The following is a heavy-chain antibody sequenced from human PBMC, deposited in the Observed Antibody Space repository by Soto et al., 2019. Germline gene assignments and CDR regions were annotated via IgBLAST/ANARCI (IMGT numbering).Heavy chain of an antibody. D-gene: IGHD6-19*01. CDR3: ARDKVAGFIYYYYGMDV. CDR2: IYTSGST. V-gene: IGHV4-4*07. Sequence: TPETLSLTCTLSGGSISSYYRSWIRQPAGTGLEWIGRIYTSGSTNYNPSLKRRVTMSVDTSKNQFSLKLSSVTAADTAVYYCARDKVAGFIYYYYGMDVWGQGTTVTVSS. J-gene: IGHJ6*02. CDR1: GGSISSYY.